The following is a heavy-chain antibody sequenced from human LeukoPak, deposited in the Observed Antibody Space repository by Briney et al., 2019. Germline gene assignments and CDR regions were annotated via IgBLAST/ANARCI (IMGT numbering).Heavy chain of an antibody. CDR2: INPNSGGT. D-gene: IGHD3-9*01. CDR3: ARPDILTGYSFDY. CDR1: GYTSTGYY. V-gene: IGHV1-2*02. J-gene: IGHJ4*02. Sequence: GASVKVSCKASGYTSTGYYMHWVRQAPGQGLEWMGWINPNSGGTNYAQNFQGRVTMTRDTSISTAYMELSRLRSDDTAVYYCARPDILTGYSFDYWGQGTLVTVSS.